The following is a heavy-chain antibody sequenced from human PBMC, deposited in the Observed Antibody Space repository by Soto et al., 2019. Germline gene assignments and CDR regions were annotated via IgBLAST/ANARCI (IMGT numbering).Heavy chain of an antibody. V-gene: IGHV3-64*04. CDR2: ISSSGGST. J-gene: IGHJ4*02. D-gene: IGHD2-15*01. Sequence: GGSLRLSCSASGFPFNIYDVHWVRQAPGKGLQYVSAISSSGGSTYYADSVKGRFTISRDNSKNTVYLQMNSLRAEDTADYYCAKEDNVLVVAARPFDSWGQGTLVTVSS. CDR3: AKEDNVLVVAARPFDS. CDR1: GFPFNIYD.